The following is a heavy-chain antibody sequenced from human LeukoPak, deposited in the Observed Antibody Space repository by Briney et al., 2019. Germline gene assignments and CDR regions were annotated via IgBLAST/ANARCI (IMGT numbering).Heavy chain of an antibody. CDR1: GFTFSSYS. Sequence: GGSLRLSCAASGFTFSSYSFNWVRQAPGKGLEWVSSITTTSSYIWYANTVRGRFTISRDNAQNSLYLQMSSLRVEDTAVYYCVRELYCSGNVYYFDHWGQGTLVTVSS. J-gene: IGHJ4*02. V-gene: IGHV3-21*01. CDR3: VRELYCSGNVYYFDH. CDR2: ITTTSSYI. D-gene: IGHD6-19*01.